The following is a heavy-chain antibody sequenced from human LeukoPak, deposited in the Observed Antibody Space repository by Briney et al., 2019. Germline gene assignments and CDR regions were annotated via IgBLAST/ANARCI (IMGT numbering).Heavy chain of an antibody. CDR1: GFTFSSYA. Sequence: GGSLRLSCAASGFTFSSYAMSWVRQAPGKGVEWVSYIFRRSIYTNYADSVKGRFTISRDNAENSLFLQMSTLKPEDTAVYYCARAGTGEGALDIWGRGTLVTVSS. CDR3: ARAGTGEGALDI. CDR2: IFRRSIYT. V-gene: IGHV3-11*05. D-gene: IGHD7-27*01. J-gene: IGHJ3*02.